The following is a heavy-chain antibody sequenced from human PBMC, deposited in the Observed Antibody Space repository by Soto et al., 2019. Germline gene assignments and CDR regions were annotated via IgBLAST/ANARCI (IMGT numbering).Heavy chain of an antibody. CDR2: ISAYNGNT. J-gene: IGHJ4*02. D-gene: IGHD6-13*01. CDR3: ARARPSTFMGIAVDY. Sequence: GASVKVSCKASGYTFTSYGISWVRQAPGQGLEWMGWISAYNGNTNYAQKLQGRVTMTTDTSTSTAYMELRSLRSDDTAVYYCARARPSTFMGIAVDYWGQGTLVTVSS. V-gene: IGHV1-18*01. CDR1: GYTFTSYG.